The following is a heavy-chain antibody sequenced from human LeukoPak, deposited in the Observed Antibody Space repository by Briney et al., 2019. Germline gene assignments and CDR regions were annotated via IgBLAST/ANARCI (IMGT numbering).Heavy chain of an antibody. J-gene: IGHJ5*02. Sequence: ASVKVSCKASGYTFAGYGISWVRQAPGQGLEWMGWITAYNGNTNYAQTLQGRVTMTTDTSTSTAYMELSSLRSEDTAVYYCARGGIVVVQGFDPWGQGTLVTVSS. CDR3: ARGGIVVVQGFDP. CDR2: ITAYNGNT. D-gene: IGHD2-2*01. CDR1: GYTFAGYG. V-gene: IGHV1-18*01.